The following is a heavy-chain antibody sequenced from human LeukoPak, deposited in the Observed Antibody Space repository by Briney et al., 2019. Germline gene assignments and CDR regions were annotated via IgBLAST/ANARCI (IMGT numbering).Heavy chain of an antibody. CDR2: IYYSGST. Sequence: PSETLSLTCTVSGGSISSYYWSWIQQPPGKGLEWIGYIYYSGSTNYNPSLKSRVTISVDTSKNQFSLKLSSVTAADTAVYYCARSLADWYFDLWGRGTLVTVSS. CDR3: ARSLADWYFDL. D-gene: IGHD2-15*01. V-gene: IGHV4-59*08. CDR1: GGSISSYY. J-gene: IGHJ2*01.